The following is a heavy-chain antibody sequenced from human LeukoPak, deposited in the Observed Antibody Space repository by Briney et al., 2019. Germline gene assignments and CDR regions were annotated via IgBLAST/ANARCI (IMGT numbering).Heavy chain of an antibody. Sequence: SETLSLTCAVYGGSFSGYYWTWIRQPPGKGLEWIGEINHGGSTNYNPSLKSRVTISIDTSKNQISLNLTSVTAADTALYYCAGGTTPGVFWGQGTLATVSS. V-gene: IGHV4-34*01. CDR3: AGGTTPGVF. CDR1: GGSFSGYY. CDR2: INHGGST. D-gene: IGHD3-10*01. J-gene: IGHJ4*02.